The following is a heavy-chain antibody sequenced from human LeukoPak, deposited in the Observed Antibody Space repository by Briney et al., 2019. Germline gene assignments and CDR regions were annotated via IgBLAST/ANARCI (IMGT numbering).Heavy chain of an antibody. V-gene: IGHV3-74*01. J-gene: IGHJ6*02. D-gene: IGHD6-13*01. CDR3: AKRLYSSSWYGDYYYGMDV. CDR1: GFTFSSYW. CDR2: IKRDGSST. Sequence: PGGSLRLSCAASGFTFSSYWIHWVRHAPGKGLVWVSRIKRDGSSTSYADSVKGRFTISRDNAKNTLYLQMNSLRAEDTAVYYCAKRLYSSSWYGDYYYGMDVRGQGTTVTVSS.